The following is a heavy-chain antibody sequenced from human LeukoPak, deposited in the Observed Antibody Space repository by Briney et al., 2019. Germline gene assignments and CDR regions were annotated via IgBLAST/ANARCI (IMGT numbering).Heavy chain of an antibody. V-gene: IGHV4-31*03. CDR3: ARESSSLYYYYGMDV. J-gene: IGHJ6*02. Sequence: SQTLSLTCTVSGGSISSGGYYWSWIRQHPGKGLEWIGYIYYRGSTYYNPSLKSRVTISVDTSKNQFSLKLSSVTAADTAVYYCARESSSLYYYYGMDVWGQGTTVTVSS. CDR1: GGSISSGGYY. D-gene: IGHD6-6*01. CDR2: IYYRGST.